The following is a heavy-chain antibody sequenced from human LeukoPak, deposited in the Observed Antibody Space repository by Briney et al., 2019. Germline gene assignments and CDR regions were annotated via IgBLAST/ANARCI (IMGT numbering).Heavy chain of an antibody. V-gene: IGHV1-2*06. D-gene: IGHD6-19*01. Sequence: ASVKVSCKASGYTFTDYYMHWVRQAPGQGLEWMGRINPNSGGSNYAQEFQGRVTMTRDTSISTAYMELNRLTSDDTAVYYCARGRVAVAGIFQFDYWGQGTLVTVSS. J-gene: IGHJ4*02. CDR1: GYTFTDYY. CDR2: INPNSGGS. CDR3: ARGRVAVAGIFQFDY.